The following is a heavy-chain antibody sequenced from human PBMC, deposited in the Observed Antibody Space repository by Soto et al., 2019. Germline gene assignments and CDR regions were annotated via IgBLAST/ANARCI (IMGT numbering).Heavy chain of an antibody. D-gene: IGHD3-22*01. CDR2: IWYDGSNK. CDR3: ARGTSGITMIVVPDMGAFDI. CDR1: GFTFSNYC. J-gene: IGHJ3*02. V-gene: IGHV3-33*01. Sequence: PGGSLRLSCAASGFTFSNYCVHWVPQAPGQGLERVAVIWYDGSNKYYADSVKGRFTISRDNSKNTLYLQMNSLRAEDTAVYYCARGTSGITMIVVPDMGAFDIWGQGTMVTVSS.